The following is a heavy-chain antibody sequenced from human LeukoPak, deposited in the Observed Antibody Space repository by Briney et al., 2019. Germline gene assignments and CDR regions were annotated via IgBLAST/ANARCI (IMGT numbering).Heavy chain of an antibody. CDR1: GYTFTSYY. CDR2: INPSGGST. CDR3: ARVSYYYDSSGYYLFDY. Sequence: ASVKVSCKASGYTFTSYYMHWVRQAPGQGLEWMGIINPSGGSTSYAQKFQGRVTMTRDTSTSAVYMELSSLRSEDTAVYYCARVSYYYDSSGYYLFDYWGQGTLVTVSS. D-gene: IGHD3-22*01. V-gene: IGHV1-46*01. J-gene: IGHJ4*02.